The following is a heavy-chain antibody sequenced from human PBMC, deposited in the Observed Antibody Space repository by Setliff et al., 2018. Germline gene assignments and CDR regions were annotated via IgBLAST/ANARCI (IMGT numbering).Heavy chain of an antibody. CDR3: ARVVPLGGTDR. CDR2: ISGHNDKT. CDR1: GYTFTYFG. V-gene: IGHV1-18*01. Sequence: ASVKVSCKASGYTFTYFGVSWLRLAPGQGLEWMGWISGHNDKTIIEPKFQGRLALTTDTGSDTAYMEPRNLRSDDAAIYYCARVVPLGGTDRWGQGTLVTVS. D-gene: IGHD1-1*01. J-gene: IGHJ5*02.